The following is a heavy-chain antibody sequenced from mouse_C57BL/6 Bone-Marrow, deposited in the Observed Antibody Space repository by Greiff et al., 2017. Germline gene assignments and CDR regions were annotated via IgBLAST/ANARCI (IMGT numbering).Heavy chain of an antibody. J-gene: IGHJ4*01. CDR1: GFSLTSYG. CDR3: ARYYYGSSPHYYAMDY. D-gene: IGHD1-1*01. CDR2: IWSGGST. V-gene: IGHV2-2*01. Sequence: VMLVESGPGLVQPSQSLSITCTVSGFSLTSYGVHWVRQSPGKGLEWLGVIWSGGSTDYNAAFISRLSISKDNSKSQVFFKMNSLQADDTAIYYCARYYYGSSPHYYAMDYWGQGTSVTVSS.